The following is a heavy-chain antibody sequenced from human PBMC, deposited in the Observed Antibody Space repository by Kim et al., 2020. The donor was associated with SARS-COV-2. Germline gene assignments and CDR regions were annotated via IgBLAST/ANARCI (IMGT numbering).Heavy chain of an antibody. J-gene: IGHJ4*02. CDR3: ATERGELAYCGGDCYSFPHPPGY. D-gene: IGHD2-21*02. CDR1: GFTFSSYS. V-gene: IGHV3-21*01. CDR2: ISSSSSYI. Sequence: GGSLRLSCAASGFTFSSYSMNWVRQAPGKGLEWVSSISSSSSYIYYADSVKGRFTISRDNAKNSLYLQMNSLRAEDTAVYYCATERGELAYCGGDCYSFPHPPGYWGQGTLVTVSS.